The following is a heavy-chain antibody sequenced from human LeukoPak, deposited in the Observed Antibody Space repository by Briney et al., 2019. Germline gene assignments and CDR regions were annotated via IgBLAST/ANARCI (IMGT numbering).Heavy chain of an antibody. Sequence: ASVKVSCKTSGYTFSSFDVIWVRQATGQGLEWIGWMNPNSLNTGYAQKFQGRVTITADESTSTAYMELSSLRSEDTAVYYCARTPRYGYLGGFDYWGQGTLVTVSS. CDR2: MNPNSLNT. CDR1: GYTFSSFD. J-gene: IGHJ4*02. CDR3: ARTPRYGYLGGFDY. D-gene: IGHD5-18*01. V-gene: IGHV1-8*01.